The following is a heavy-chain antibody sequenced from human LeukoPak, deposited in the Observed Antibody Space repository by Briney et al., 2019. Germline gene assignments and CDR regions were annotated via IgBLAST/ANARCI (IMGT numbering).Heavy chain of an antibody. D-gene: IGHD3-22*01. Sequence: SVKVSCKASGFTFTSSAVQWVRQARGQRLEWIGWIVVGSGNTNYARKFQERVTITRDMSTSLVYMELSSLRSEDTAVYYCAAEAAYYYDSRDAFDVWGQGTMVTVSS. CDR3: AAEAAYYYDSRDAFDV. CDR2: IVVGSGNT. J-gene: IGHJ3*01. CDR1: GFTFTSSA. V-gene: IGHV1-58*01.